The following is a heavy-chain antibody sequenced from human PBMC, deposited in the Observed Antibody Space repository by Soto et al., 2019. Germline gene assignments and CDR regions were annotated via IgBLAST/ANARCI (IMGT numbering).Heavy chain of an antibody. V-gene: IGHV3-66*01. CDR1: GFTVSSNY. D-gene: IGHD5-18*01. CDR2: IYSGGST. Sequence: GSLRLSCAASGFTVSSNYMSWVRQAPGKGLEWVSVIYSGGSTYYADSVKGRFTISRDNSKNTLYLQMNSLRAEDTAVYYCARYLTAMGGGGYYYYGMDVWGQGTTVTVSS. CDR3: ARYLTAMGGGGYYYYGMDV. J-gene: IGHJ6*02.